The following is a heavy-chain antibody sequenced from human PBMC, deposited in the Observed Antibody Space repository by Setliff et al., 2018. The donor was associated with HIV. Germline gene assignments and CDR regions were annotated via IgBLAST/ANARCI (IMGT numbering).Heavy chain of an antibody. CDR3: ARVTIFGVVMGWFDP. Sequence: GASVKVSCKASGGTFSSYAISWVRQAPGQGLEWMGGIIPIFGTANYAQKFQGRVTITADESTSTAYMELSSLRSEDTAVYYCARVTIFGVVMGWFDPWGQGTLVTSPQ. CDR2: IIPIFGTA. V-gene: IGHV1-69*13. J-gene: IGHJ5*02. CDR1: GGTFSSYA. D-gene: IGHD3-3*01.